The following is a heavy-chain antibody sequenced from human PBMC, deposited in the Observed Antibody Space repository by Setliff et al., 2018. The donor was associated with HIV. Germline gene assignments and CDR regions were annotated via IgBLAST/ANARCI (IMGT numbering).Heavy chain of an antibody. Sequence: GGSLRLSCVASGFTFSSYGMSWVRQAPERGLEWVSAISDSGDNTNYADSVKGRFTISRDDSKNTLYLQMTSLRAEDTAVYYCAKSAFGGVSPFDYWGQGTLVTVSS. CDR2: ISDSGDNT. J-gene: IGHJ4*02. CDR3: AKSAFGGVSPFDY. V-gene: IGHV3-23*01. CDR1: GFTFSSYG. D-gene: IGHD3-16*01.